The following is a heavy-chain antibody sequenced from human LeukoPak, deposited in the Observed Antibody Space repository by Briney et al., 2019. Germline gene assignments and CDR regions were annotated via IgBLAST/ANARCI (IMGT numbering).Heavy chain of an antibody. V-gene: IGHV1-8*02. CDR3: ARRFYDNLTGHTWYDY. D-gene: IGHD3-9*01. Sequence: ASVKVSCKASGGTFSNHGISWMRQAPGQGLEWVGWMNPNSGNTGYAQTFQGKLTMTRNTSIKTAYMELSSLRSEDTAVYYCARRFYDNLTGHTWYDYWGQGTLVTVSS. J-gene: IGHJ4*02. CDR1: GGTFSNHG. CDR2: MNPNSGNT.